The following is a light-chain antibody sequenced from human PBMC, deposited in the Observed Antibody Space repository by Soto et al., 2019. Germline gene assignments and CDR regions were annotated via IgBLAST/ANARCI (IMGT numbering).Light chain of an antibody. CDR1: SGSIASNY. Sequence: LLTQPHSVSESPGKTVTISCTGSSGSIASNYVQWYQQRPGSAPTTVIYEDNQRPSGVPDRFSGSIDSSSNSASLTISGLKTEDEADYYCQSYDSSTVVFGGGTKLTVL. CDR2: EDN. V-gene: IGLV6-57*02. CDR3: QSYDSSTVV. J-gene: IGLJ2*01.